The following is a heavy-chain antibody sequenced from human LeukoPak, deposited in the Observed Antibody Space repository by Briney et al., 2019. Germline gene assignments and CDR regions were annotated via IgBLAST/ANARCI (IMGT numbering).Heavy chain of an antibody. J-gene: IGHJ3*02. Sequence: PGGSLRLSCAASGFTFSSYSMNWVRQAPGKGLEWGSSISSSSSYIYYADSVKGRFTISRDNAKNSLYLQMNSLRAEDTAVYYCARSEVTANPDASDIWGQGTMVTVSS. V-gene: IGHV3-21*01. CDR3: ARSEVTANPDASDI. D-gene: IGHD2-21*02. CDR1: GFTFSSYS. CDR2: ISSSSSYI.